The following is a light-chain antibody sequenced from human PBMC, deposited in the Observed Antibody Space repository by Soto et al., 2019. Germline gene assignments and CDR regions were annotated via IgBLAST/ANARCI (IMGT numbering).Light chain of an antibody. Sequence: IQVTQTHYSLSASVGDRVTITCQASDDIINSLNWYQQKPGKAPKLLIHDASILQTGVPSRCSGSGSGTDFTLTISSLQPDDFASYYCHHYNTCWTFGGGTKVDIK. V-gene: IGKV1-33*01. CDR1: DDIINS. CDR2: DAS. J-gene: IGKJ4*01. CDR3: HHYNTCWT.